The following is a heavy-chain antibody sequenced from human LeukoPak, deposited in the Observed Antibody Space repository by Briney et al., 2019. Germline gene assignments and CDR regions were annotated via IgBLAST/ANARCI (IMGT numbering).Heavy chain of an antibody. D-gene: IGHD3-16*01. CDR2: SNGDGSNT. Sequence: GGFLRLSCVAFGFPLRNYWMYWVRQAPGKGLVWVARSNGDGSNTNYADSVKGRFTISRDNAKDTLYLQMSSLRVEDTAVYYCTRDPRNLGLDPWGQGTLVTVSS. J-gene: IGHJ5*02. CDR1: GFPLRNYW. V-gene: IGHV3-74*01. CDR3: TRDPRNLGLDP.